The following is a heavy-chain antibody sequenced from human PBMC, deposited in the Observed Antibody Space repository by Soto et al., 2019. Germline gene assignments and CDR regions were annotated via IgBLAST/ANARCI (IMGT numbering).Heavy chain of an antibody. CDR3: ARGRIQRWYPFDY. D-gene: IGHD5-18*01. V-gene: IGHV4-59*01. J-gene: IGHJ4*02. Sequence: QVQLQESGPGLVKPSETLSLTCTVSGGSISSYYWSWIRQPPGKGLEWIGYIYYSGSTNYNPSLRSRCTISVDTSKNQFSLKLSSVTAADTAVYYCARGRIQRWYPFDYWGQGTLVTVSS. CDR2: IYYSGST. CDR1: GGSISSYY.